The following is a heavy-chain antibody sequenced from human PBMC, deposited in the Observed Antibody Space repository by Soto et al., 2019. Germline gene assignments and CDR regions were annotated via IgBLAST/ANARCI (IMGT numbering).Heavy chain of an antibody. CDR2: ISWNSGSI. Sequence: GGSLRLSCAASGFTFDDYAIHWVRQAPGKGLEWVSGISWNSGSIGYADSVKGRFTISRDNAKNSLYLQMNSLRAEDTALYYCAKDLGYCSSTSCSGGAFDIWGQGTMVTVSS. CDR3: AKDLGYCSSTSCSGGAFDI. CDR1: GFTFDDYA. D-gene: IGHD2-2*01. V-gene: IGHV3-9*01. J-gene: IGHJ3*02.